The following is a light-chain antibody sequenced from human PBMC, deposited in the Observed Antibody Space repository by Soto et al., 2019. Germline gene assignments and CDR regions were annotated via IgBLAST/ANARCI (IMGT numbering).Light chain of an antibody. J-gene: IGLJ1*01. CDR1: SSVVGSYNL. Sequence: QSVLTQPDSVSGSPLQSITIPCTGTSSVVGSYNLVSWYQQHPGKAPKLMIYEGSKRPSGVSNRFSGSKSGNTASLTISGLQAEDEADYYCCSYAGSSTYVFGTGTKVTVL. CDR2: EGS. CDR3: CSYAGSSTYV. V-gene: IGLV2-23*01.